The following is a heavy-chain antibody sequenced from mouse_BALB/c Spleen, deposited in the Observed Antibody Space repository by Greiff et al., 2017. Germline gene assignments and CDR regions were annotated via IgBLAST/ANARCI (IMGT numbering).Heavy chain of an antibody. V-gene: IGHV14-3*02. J-gene: IGHJ3*01. Sequence: VQLKESGAELVKPGASVKLSCTASGFNIKDTYMHWVKQRPEQGLEWIGRIDPANGNTKYDPKFQGKATITADTSSNTAYLQLSSLTSEDTAVYYCALAFYDYTFAYWGQGTLVTVSA. CDR3: ALAFYDYTFAY. CDR2: IDPANGNT. CDR1: GFNIKDTY. D-gene: IGHD2-4*01.